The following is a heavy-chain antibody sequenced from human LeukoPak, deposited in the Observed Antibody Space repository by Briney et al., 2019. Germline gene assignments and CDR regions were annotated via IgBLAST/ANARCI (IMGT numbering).Heavy chain of an antibody. D-gene: IGHD6-13*01. CDR3: ARITPAGRQLDY. Sequence: SGPALVKPTQTLTLTCTFSGFLLSTSGMCVSWIRQPPGKALEWLARIDWDDDKYYSTSLKTRLTISKDTSKNQVVLTMTNMDPVDTATYYCARITPAGRQLDYWGQGTLVTVSS. CDR1: GFLLSTSGMC. CDR2: IDWDDDK. J-gene: IGHJ4*02. V-gene: IGHV2-70*11.